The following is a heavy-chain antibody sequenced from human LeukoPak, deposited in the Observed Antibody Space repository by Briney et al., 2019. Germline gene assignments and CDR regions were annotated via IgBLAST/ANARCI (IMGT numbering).Heavy chain of an antibody. CDR2: FSGSGGST. D-gene: IGHD2-15*01. J-gene: IGHJ4*02. V-gene: IGHV3-23*01. CDR1: GFTFSSFA. Sequence: PGGSLRLSCAASGFTFSSFAMSWVRQAPGKGLEWVSTFSGSGGSTYYADSVKGRFSISRDNSKNTLYLQMSSLRAEDTAAYYCARSGLNRFDYWGQGTLVTVSS. CDR3: ARSGLNRFDY.